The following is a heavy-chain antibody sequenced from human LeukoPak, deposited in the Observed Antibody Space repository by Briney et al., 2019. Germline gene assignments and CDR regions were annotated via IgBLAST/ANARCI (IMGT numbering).Heavy chain of an antibody. D-gene: IGHD2-21*02. CDR1: GFTFGDYA. Sequence: PGRSLRLSCTASGFTFGDYAMDWVRQAPGKGLEWVGFIRSKAYGGTTKYAASVKGRFTISRDDSKSIAYLQMNSLKTEDTAVYYCSRESAEATAKFDYWGQGTPVTLSS. V-gene: IGHV3-49*04. CDR3: SRESAEATAKFDY. CDR2: IRSKAYGGTT. J-gene: IGHJ4*02.